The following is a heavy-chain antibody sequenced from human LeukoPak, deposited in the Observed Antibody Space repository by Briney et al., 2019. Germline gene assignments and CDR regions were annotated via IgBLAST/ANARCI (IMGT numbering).Heavy chain of an antibody. CDR3: ARRGMATKTHAFDI. V-gene: IGHV4-34*01. D-gene: IGHD5-24*01. J-gene: IGHJ3*02. CDR1: GGSFSGYY. Sequence: SETLSLTCAVYGGSFSGYYWSWIRQPPGKGLEWIGSIYYSGSTYYNPSLKSRVTISADTSKNQFSLKLTSVTAADTAVYYCARRGMATKTHAFDIWGQGTMVTVSS. CDR2: IYYSGST.